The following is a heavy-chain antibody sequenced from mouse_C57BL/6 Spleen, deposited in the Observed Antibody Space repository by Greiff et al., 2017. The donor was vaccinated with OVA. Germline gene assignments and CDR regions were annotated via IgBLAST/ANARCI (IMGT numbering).Heavy chain of an antibody. V-gene: IGHV1-50*01. CDR3: ARFGGNHGYGDY. J-gene: IGHJ4*01. Sequence: QVQLQQPGAELVKPGASVKLSCKASGYTFTSYWMQWVKQRPGQGLEWIGEIDPSDSYTNYNQKFKGKATLTVDTSSSTAYMQLSSLTSEDSAVYYCARFGGNHGYGDYWGQGTSVTVSS. CDR1: GYTFTSYW. CDR2: IDPSDSYT. D-gene: IGHD2-1*01.